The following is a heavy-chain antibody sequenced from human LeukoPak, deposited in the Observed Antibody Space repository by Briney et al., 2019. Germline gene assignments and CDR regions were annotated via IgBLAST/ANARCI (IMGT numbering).Heavy chain of an antibody. Sequence: PGGSLRLSCAASGFTVRSNYMSWVRQAPGKGLEGVSVIYSGGSTYYADSVKGRFTISRDNSKNTLYLQMNSLRAEDTAVYYCASGDFWSGYYTGFMPDPWGQGTLVTVSS. V-gene: IGHV3-66*02. J-gene: IGHJ5*02. CDR1: GFTVRSNY. CDR3: ASGDFWSGYYTGFMPDP. CDR2: IYSGGST. D-gene: IGHD3-3*01.